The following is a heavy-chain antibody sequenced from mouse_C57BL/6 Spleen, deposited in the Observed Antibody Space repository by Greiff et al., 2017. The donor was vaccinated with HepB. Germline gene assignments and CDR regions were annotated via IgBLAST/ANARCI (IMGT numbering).Heavy chain of an antibody. CDR1: GYTFTSYW. Sequence: QVQLQQPGAELVRPGSSVKLSCKASGYTFTSYWMDWVKQRPGQGLEWIGNIYPSDSETHYNQKFKDKATLTVDKSSSTAYMQLSSLTSEDSAVYYCALTTVVPFAYWGQGTLVTVS. V-gene: IGHV1-61*01. CDR3: ALTTVVPFAY. CDR2: IYPSDSET. D-gene: IGHD1-1*01. J-gene: IGHJ3*01.